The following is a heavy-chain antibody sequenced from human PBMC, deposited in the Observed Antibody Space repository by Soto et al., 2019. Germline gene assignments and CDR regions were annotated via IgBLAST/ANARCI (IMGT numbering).Heavy chain of an antibody. CDR2: ISAYNGNT. D-gene: IGHD3-3*01. Sequence: ASMKVSCKASGYTFTSYGISWVRQAPGQGLEWMGWISAYNGNTNYAQKLQGRVTMTTDTSTSTAYMELRSLRSDDTAVYYCARVGTYYDFWSGLSGAFDIWGQGTMVTVSS. J-gene: IGHJ3*02. CDR1: GYTFTSYG. CDR3: ARVGTYYDFWSGLSGAFDI. V-gene: IGHV1-18*01.